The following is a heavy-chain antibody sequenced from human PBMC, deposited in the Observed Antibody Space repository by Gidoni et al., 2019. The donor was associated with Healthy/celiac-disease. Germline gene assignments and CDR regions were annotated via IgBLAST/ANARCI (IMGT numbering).Heavy chain of an antibody. V-gene: IGHV4-34*01. CDR1: GGSFSGYY. CDR2: INHSGSN. CDR3: ARGTKRGKWVDP. Sequence: QVQLQQCGSVLLKPSEPLSLTCAVYGGSFSGYYWSWIRQPPGKGLEWIGEINHSGSNNYKPALKSRVTISVETSKNQFSLKLSSVTAAETAVYYCARGTKRGKWVDPWGQGTLVTVSS. D-gene: IGHD1-1*01. J-gene: IGHJ5*02.